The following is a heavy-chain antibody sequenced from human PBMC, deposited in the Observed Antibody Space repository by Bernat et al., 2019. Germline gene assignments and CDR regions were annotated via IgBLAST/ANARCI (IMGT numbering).Heavy chain of an antibody. CDR1: GYTFTSYG. V-gene: IGHV1-18*01. Sequence: QVQLVQSGAEVKKPGASVKVSCKASGYTFTSYGISWVRQAPGQGLEWMGWISAYNGNTNYAQKLQGRVTMTTDTSTSTAYMELRSLRSDDTAVYYCARVPNYGGNSGTEYFQHWGQGTLVTVSS. CDR3: ARVPNYGGNSGTEYFQH. J-gene: IGHJ1*01. D-gene: IGHD4-17*01. CDR2: ISAYNGNT.